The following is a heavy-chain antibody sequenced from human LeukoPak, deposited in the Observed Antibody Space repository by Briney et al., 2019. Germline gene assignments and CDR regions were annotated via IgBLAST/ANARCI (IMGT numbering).Heavy chain of an antibody. Sequence: SETLSLTCTVSGGSISSYYWSWIRQPPGKGPEWIGYIHYSGSTNYNPSLKNRLTLSVETSKNQFSLKLSSVTAADTAVYYCARVAGYNYGYNYFDYWGQGTLVTVSS. CDR3: ARVAGYNYGYNYFDY. D-gene: IGHD5-18*01. CDR2: IHYSGST. CDR1: GGSISSYY. J-gene: IGHJ4*02. V-gene: IGHV4-59*01.